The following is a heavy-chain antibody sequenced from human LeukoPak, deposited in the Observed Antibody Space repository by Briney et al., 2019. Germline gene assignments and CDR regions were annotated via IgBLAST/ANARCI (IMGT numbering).Heavy chain of an antibody. V-gene: IGHV3-21*05. J-gene: IGHJ3*02. CDR1: GFTFRSYS. Sequence: GGSLRLSCAASGFTFRSYSMNWVRQAPGKGLEWISYTDVGGDGYKYYADSVKGRFTISRDNSKNTLYLQMNSLRAEDTAVYYCARDRSSDIWGQGTMVTVSS. CDR2: TDVGGDGYK. CDR3: ARDRSSDI.